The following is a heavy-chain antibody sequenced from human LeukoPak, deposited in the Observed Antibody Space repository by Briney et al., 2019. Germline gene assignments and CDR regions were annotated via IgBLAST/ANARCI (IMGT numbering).Heavy chain of an antibody. D-gene: IGHD3-16*01. CDR2: IKQDGSEK. J-gene: IGHJ4*02. CDR3: ARGSWALC. CDR1: GFTFSTHW. V-gene: IGHV3-7*01. Sequence: GGSLRLSCAASGFTFSTHWMSWVRQAPGKGLEWVASIKQDGSEKYYVDSVKGRFTISRDNAKNSLDLQMNSLRPEDTAVYYCARGSWALCWGQGALVTVSS.